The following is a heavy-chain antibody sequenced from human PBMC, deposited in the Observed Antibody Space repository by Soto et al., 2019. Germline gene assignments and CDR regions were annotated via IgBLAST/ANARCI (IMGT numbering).Heavy chain of an antibody. Sequence: ASVKVSCKASGYTFTGYYMHWVRQAPGQGLEWMGWINPNSGGTNYAQKFQGRVTMTRDTSISTAYMELSRLRSDDTAVYYCARDLDSYYYYGMDVWGQGTTVTASS. CDR1: GYTFTGYY. V-gene: IGHV1-2*02. D-gene: IGHD3-9*01. CDR2: INPNSGGT. CDR3: ARDLDSYYYYGMDV. J-gene: IGHJ6*02.